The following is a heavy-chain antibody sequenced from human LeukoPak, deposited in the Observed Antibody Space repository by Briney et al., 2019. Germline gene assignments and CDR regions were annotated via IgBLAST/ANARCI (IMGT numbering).Heavy chain of an antibody. D-gene: IGHD3-10*01. V-gene: IGHV3-21*01. J-gene: IGHJ4*02. CDR3: ASVDYYGSGNYYNDVDY. CDR1: RFTLTIYS. CDR2: ISSSSSYI. Sequence: GGSLSLSCAASRFTLTIYSIKCVRQAPGKGLEWVSSISSSSSYIYYADSVKGRFTISRDNAKNSLYLQMNSLRDEDTALYYCASVDYYGSGNYYNDVDYWGQGTLVTVSS.